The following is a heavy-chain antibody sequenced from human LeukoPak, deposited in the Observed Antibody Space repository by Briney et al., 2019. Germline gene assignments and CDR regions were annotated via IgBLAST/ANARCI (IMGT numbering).Heavy chain of an antibody. CDR3: ASSGGNSVAAQFDY. D-gene: IGHD4-23*01. Sequence: GGSLRLSFAASGFTFSSYEMNWVHQAPGKGLEWVSYISSSGSTIYYADSVKGRFTISRDNAKNSLYLQMNSLRAEDTAVYYCASSGGNSVAAQFDYWGQGTLVTVSS. CDR2: ISSSGSTI. CDR1: GFTFSSYE. V-gene: IGHV3-48*03. J-gene: IGHJ4*02.